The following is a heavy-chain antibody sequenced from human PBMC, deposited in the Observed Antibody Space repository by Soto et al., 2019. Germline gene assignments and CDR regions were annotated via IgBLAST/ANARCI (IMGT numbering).Heavy chain of an antibody. CDR2: INHSGST. J-gene: IGHJ6*02. V-gene: IGHV4-34*01. Sequence: QVQLQQWGAGLLKPSETLSLTCAVYGGSFSGYYWSWIRQPPGKGLEWIGEINHSGSTNYNPSLKSRVTISVDTSKNQFSLKLSSVTASDTAVYYCARGGALESYYGSGSYSYCMDVCGQGTTVTVSS. CDR3: ARGGALESYYGSGSYSYCMDV. CDR1: GGSFSGYY. D-gene: IGHD3-10*01.